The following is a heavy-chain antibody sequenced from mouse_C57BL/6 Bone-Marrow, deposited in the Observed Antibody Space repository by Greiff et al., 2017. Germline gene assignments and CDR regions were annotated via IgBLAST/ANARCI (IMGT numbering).Heavy chain of an antibody. J-gene: IGHJ2*01. CDR2: IYPGDGDT. CDR3: ARGGSYYDYFDD. D-gene: IGHD2-12*01. Sequence: QVQLQQSGPELVKPGASVKISCKASGYAFSSSWMNWVKQRPGKGLEWIGRIYPGDGDTNYNGKFKGKATLTADKSSSTAYMQLSGLTSDDSAVYFCARGGSYYDYFDDWGQGTTLTVSS. CDR1: GYAFSSSW. V-gene: IGHV1-82*01.